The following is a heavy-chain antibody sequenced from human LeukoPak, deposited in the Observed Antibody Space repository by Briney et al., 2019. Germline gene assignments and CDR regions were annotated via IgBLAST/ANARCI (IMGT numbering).Heavy chain of an antibody. J-gene: IGHJ4*02. V-gene: IGHV1-69*13. CDR3: AREPGGLYSSGYYPFDY. Sequence: ASVKVSCKASGGTFSSYAISRVRQAPGQGLEWMGGIIPIFGTANYAQKFQGRVTITADESTSTAYMELSSLRSEDTAVYYCAREPGGLYSSGYYPFDYWGQGTLVTVSS. D-gene: IGHD3-22*01. CDR2: IIPIFGTA. CDR1: GGTFSSYA.